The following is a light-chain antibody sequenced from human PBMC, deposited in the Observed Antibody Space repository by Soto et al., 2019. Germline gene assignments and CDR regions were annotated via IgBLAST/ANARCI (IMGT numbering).Light chain of an antibody. CDR3: SSYTSSSTLRV. Sequence: QSALTQPASVSGSPGQSITISCTGTSSDVGGYNYVSWYQQHPGKAPKFMIYDVSNRPSGVSNRFSGSKSGNTASLTISGLQAEDVADYYCSSYTSSSTLRVFGTGTKVTVL. J-gene: IGLJ1*01. CDR1: SSDVGGYNY. V-gene: IGLV2-14*01. CDR2: DVS.